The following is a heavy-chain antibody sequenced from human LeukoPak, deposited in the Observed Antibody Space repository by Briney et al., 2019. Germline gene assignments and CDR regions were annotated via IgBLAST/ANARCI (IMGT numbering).Heavy chain of an antibody. D-gene: IGHD6-13*01. CDR3: ARSIAADGTPLGF. J-gene: IGHJ4*02. CDR1: GYTFTSYD. Sequence: GASVKVSCKASGYTFTSYDINWVRQATGQGLEWMGWMNPNSGNTGYAQKFQGRVTMTRNTSISTAYMELSSLRSEDTAVYYCARSIAADGTPLGFWGEGTLVTVSS. V-gene: IGHV1-8*01. CDR2: MNPNSGNT.